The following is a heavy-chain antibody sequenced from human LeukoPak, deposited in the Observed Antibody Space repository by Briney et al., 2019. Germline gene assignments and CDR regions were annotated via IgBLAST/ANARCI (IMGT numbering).Heavy chain of an antibody. CDR3: ARSAPRYCSSTSCYGGLLEFDP. CDR2: IYYSGST. J-gene: IGHJ5*02. V-gene: IGHV4-59*08. D-gene: IGHD2-2*01. CDR1: GGSISSYY. Sequence: SETLSLTCAVSGGSISSYYWSWIRQPPGKGLEWIGYIYYSGSTDYNPSLQSRVTISVDTSKNQFSLKLNSVTAADTAVYYCARSAPRYCSSTSCYGGLLEFDPWGQGTLVTVSS.